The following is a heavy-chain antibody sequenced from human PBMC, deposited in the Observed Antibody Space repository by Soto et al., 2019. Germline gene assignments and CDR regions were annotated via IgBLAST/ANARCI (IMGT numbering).Heavy chain of an antibody. J-gene: IGHJ4*02. V-gene: IGHV3-33*01. CDR2: IGSDGSNK. CDR1: GFTFSTYG. Sequence: QVQLVESGGGVVQPGRSLRLSCAASGFTFSTYGMHWVRQAPGKGPEWVAVIGSDGSNKYYAESVKGRFTISRDNSENSLYLQMNSLRVEDTAVYYCARDLRKGRYFDYWGQGTLVTVSS. CDR3: ARDLRKGRYFDY.